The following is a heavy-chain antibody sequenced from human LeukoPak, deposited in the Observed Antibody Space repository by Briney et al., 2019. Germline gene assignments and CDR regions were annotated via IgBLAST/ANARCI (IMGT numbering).Heavy chain of an antibody. V-gene: IGHV3-23*01. CDR2: ISGSGGST. CDR1: GCTFSSYA. D-gene: IGHD3-3*01. CDR3: AARFLEWLTYYGMDV. J-gene: IGHJ6*02. Sequence: GGSLRLSCAASGCTFSSYAMSWVRQAPGKGLEWVSAISGSGGSTYYADSVKGRFTISRDNSKNTLYLQMNSLRAEDTAVYYCAARFLEWLTYYGMDVWGQGTTVTVSS.